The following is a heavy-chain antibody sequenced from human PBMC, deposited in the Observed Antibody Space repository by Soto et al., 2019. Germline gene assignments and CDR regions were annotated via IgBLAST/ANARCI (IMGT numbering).Heavy chain of an antibody. D-gene: IGHD5-18*01. Sequence: PGGSLRLSCAASGFTFSSYAMSWVRQAPGKGLEWVSAISGSGGSTYYADSVKGRFTISRDNSKNTLYLQMNSLRAEDTAVYYCAKAISGYSYGYYFDYWGQGTLVTVSS. CDR2: ISGSGGST. CDR1: GFTFSSYA. CDR3: AKAISGYSYGYYFDY. V-gene: IGHV3-23*01. J-gene: IGHJ4*02.